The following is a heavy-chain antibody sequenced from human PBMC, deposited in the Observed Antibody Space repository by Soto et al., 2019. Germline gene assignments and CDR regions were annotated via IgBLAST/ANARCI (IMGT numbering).Heavy chain of an antibody. CDR3: ARAGFPLYYYYGMDV. CDR1: GFTFSSYS. CDR2: ISSSSSTI. Sequence: GGSLRLSCAASGFTFSSYSMNWVRQAPGKGLEWVSYISSSSSTIYYADSVKGRFTISRDNAKNSLYLQMNSLRDEDTAVYYCARAGFPLYYYYGMDVWGQGTTVTVSS. D-gene: IGHD5-12*01. V-gene: IGHV3-48*02. J-gene: IGHJ6*02.